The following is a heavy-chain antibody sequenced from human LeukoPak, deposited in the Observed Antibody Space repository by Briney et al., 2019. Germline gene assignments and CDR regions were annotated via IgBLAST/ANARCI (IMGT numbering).Heavy chain of an antibody. Sequence: SETLSLTCTVSGYSINSGYYWGWIRQPPGKGLEWIGAVSHSGTTYYNPSLKSRVTISIDASKNQFSLKLSSVTAADTAVYFCARTPYGANSCADYWGQGSLVTVSS. CDR3: ARTPYGANSCADY. V-gene: IGHV4-38-2*02. CDR1: GYSINSGYY. D-gene: IGHD4-23*01. CDR2: VSHSGTT. J-gene: IGHJ4*02.